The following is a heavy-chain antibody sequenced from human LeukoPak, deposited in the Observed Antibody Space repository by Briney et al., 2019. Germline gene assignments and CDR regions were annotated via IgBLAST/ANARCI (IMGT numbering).Heavy chain of an antibody. CDR3: ASRNSLFI. CDR2: ISHDGSES. V-gene: IGHV3-30-3*01. CDR1: GFTFSSHA. Sequence: GGSLRLSCAASGFTFSSHAMVWVRQAPGKGLEWVSFISHDGSESFHTESVKGRFTISRDNFKNTVDLQMNSLRAEDTAVYYCASRNSLFIWGQGTLVTVSS. D-gene: IGHD4-23*01. J-gene: IGHJ4*02.